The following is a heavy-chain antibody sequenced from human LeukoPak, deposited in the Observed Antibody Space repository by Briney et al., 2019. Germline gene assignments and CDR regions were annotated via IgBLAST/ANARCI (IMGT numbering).Heavy chain of an antibody. Sequence: GGSLRLSCTAPGFTFNDFVMQWVRQVPGKSLKWVALISGDGGTQDYASSVEGRFTISRDNTQKSLFLEMNNLGTEDTALYYCAKSGLGDHGIFTGRGSPYYYYYLDVWGKGTTVIVS. CDR1: GFTFNDFV. CDR2: ISGDGGTQ. CDR3: AKSGLGDHGIFTGRGSPYYYYYLDV. V-gene: IGHV3-43*02. D-gene: IGHD2-21*02. J-gene: IGHJ6*03.